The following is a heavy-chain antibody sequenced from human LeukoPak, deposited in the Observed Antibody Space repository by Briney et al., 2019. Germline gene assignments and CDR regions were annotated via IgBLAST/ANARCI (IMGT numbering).Heavy chain of an antibody. CDR2: VNGDGSST. J-gene: IGHJ4*02. V-gene: IGHV3-74*03. CDR1: GFTYSSYW. D-gene: IGHD3-10*01. Sequence: PGGSLRLSREASGFTYSSYWMHWVRQAPGKGLVWVSRVNGDGSSTTYADSVKGRFTVSRDNAKNTLYLQMNSLRAEDTAVYYCARDNRGSLGPFDCWGQGTLVTVSS. CDR3: ARDNRGSLGPFDC.